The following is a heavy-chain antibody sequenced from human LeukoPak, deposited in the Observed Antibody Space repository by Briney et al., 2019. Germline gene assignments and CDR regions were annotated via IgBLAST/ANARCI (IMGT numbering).Heavy chain of an antibody. Sequence: PGGSLRLSCAASGFTFSLYWMTWVRQSPGEGLEWVADINPDGSQKYSVDSVKGRFTISRDNAKNSLFLQMNSLRAEDTAVYYCVRQMIRFWFDPWGQGTQVTVSS. CDR2: INPDGSQK. J-gene: IGHJ5*02. CDR3: VRQMIRFWFDP. CDR1: GFTFSLYW. V-gene: IGHV3-7*01. D-gene: IGHD3-16*01.